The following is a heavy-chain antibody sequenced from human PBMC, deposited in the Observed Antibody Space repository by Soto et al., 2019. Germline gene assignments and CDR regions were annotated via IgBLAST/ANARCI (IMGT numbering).Heavy chain of an antibody. Sequence: QVQLVQSGAEVKKPGSSVKVSCKASGGTFSSYAISWVRQAPGQGLEWMGGIIPIFGTANYAQKFQGRVTLTAAESTSPDYMELSSLRSEDTAVYYCAREVVVTAIRAFDIWGQGTMVTVSS. D-gene: IGHD2-21*02. CDR1: GGTFSSYA. CDR2: IIPIFGTA. CDR3: AREVVVTAIRAFDI. V-gene: IGHV1-69*12. J-gene: IGHJ3*02.